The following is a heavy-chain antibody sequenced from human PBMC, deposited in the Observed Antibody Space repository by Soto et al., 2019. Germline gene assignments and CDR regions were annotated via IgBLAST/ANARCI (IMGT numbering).Heavy chain of an antibody. CDR2: ISGSGGST. CDR1: GFTFSSYA. J-gene: IGHJ4*02. V-gene: IGHV3-23*01. D-gene: IGHD3-22*01. CDR3: AKVRYYYDSSGYSGFDY. Sequence: EVQLLESGGGLVQPGGSLRLSCAASGFTFSSYAMSWVRQAPGKGLEWVSAISGSGGSTYYADSVKGRFTISRDNSKNTLYLQMNSLRAEDTAVYYCAKVRYYYDSSGYSGFDYWGQGTLVTVSS.